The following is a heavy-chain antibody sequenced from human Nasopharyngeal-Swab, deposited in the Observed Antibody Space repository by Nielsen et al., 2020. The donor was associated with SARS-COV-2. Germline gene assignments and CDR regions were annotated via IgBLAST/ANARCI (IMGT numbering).Heavy chain of an antibody. CDR3: ARHSPYSSSSETPFDS. Sequence: SETLSLTCAVSGGSITRGSHYWGWVRQPPGKGLECIGSLYVGGAPYYRPSLTRRVTISVDASKNQFSLRLTSVTAADTAVYYCARHSPYSSSSETPFDSWGQGILVTVSS. D-gene: IGHD6-6*01. CDR2: LYVGGAP. V-gene: IGHV4-39*01. CDR1: GGSITRGSHY. J-gene: IGHJ4*02.